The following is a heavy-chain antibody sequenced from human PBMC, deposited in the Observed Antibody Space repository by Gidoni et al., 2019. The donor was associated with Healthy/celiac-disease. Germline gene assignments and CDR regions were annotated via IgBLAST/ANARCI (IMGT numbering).Heavy chain of an antibody. D-gene: IGHD2-15*01. J-gene: IGHJ4*02. Sequence: EVQLVESGGGLVKPGGSLRLSCAASGFTFSSYSMNWVRQAPGKGLEWVSSISSSSSYIYYADSVKGRFTISRDNANNSLYLQMNSLRAEDTAVYYCARDAFYCSGGSCYFDYWGQGTLVTVSS. CDR3: ARDAFYCSGGSCYFDY. CDR2: ISSSSSYI. CDR1: GFTFSSYS. V-gene: IGHV3-21*01.